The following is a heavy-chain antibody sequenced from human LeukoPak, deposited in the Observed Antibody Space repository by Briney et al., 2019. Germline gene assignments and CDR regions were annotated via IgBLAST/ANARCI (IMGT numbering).Heavy chain of an antibody. D-gene: IGHD3-9*01. Sequence: SETLSLTCTVSGGSISSGSYYWSWIRQPPGKGLEWIGSMYHSGSTYYNPSLKSRVTISVDTSKNRFSLKLSSVTAADTAVYYCARVGDILTGYPHFDYWGQGTLVTVSS. V-gene: IGHV4-39*07. CDR3: ARVGDILTGYPHFDY. J-gene: IGHJ4*02. CDR1: GGSISSGSYY. CDR2: MYHSGST.